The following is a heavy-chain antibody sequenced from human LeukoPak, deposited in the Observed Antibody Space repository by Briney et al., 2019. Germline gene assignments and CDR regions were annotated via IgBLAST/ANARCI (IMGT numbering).Heavy chain of an antibody. V-gene: IGHV1-2*02. J-gene: IGHJ5*02. D-gene: IGHD1-1*01. CDR1: GYTFSGHY. CDR3: ARGGAGGQNWRSDP. CDR2: INPNSGGT. Sequence: ASVKVSCKASGYTFSGHYVHWVRQAPGQGLEWMGWINPNSGGTNYAQKFQGRVTMTRDTSISTAYMELSGLTSDDTAVYYCARGGAGGQNWRSDPWGQGTLVTVSS.